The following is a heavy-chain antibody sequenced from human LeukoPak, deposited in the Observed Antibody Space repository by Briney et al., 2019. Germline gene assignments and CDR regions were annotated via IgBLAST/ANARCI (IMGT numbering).Heavy chain of an antibody. Sequence: PSETLSLTCTVSGASISSNNYYWGWVRQAPGKGLEWVSSISSGGDYKHYADSVKGRFTISRDNSKNTLYLQMNSLRAEDTAVYYCATTYYYDNSGYYYVRVFDYWGQGTLVTVSS. CDR1: GASISSNNYY. J-gene: IGHJ4*02. CDR3: ATTYYYDNSGYYYVRVFDY. D-gene: IGHD3-22*01. CDR2: ISSGGDYK. V-gene: IGHV3-21*01.